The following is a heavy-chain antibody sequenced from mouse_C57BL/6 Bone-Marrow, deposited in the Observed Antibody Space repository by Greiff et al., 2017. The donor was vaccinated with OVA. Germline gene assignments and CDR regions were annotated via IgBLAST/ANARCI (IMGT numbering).Heavy chain of an antibody. J-gene: IGHJ4*01. CDR3: ARGFYAMDY. CDR2: IDPSDSYT. Sequence: VQLQQPGAELVRPGTSVKLSCKASGYTFTSYWMHWVKQRPGQGLEWIGVIDPSDSYTNYNQKFKGKATLTVDTSSSTAYMQLSSLTSEDSAVYCCARGFYAMDYWGQGTSVTVSS. CDR1: GYTFTSYW. V-gene: IGHV1-59*01.